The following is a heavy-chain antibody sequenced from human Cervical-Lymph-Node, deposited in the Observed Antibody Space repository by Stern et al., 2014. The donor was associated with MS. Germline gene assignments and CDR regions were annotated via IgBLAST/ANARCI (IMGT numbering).Heavy chain of an antibody. CDR2: IMPIFARA. J-gene: IGHJ5*02. V-gene: IGHV1-69*01. D-gene: IGHD2-21*02. CDR3: AKERGDSFAFAT. Sequence: QVQLVQSGAEVMKPGSSVRVSCKVSGGTFSTHVMSWLRQAPGHGLEWMGGIMPIFARARYAQKFQGRLRTPTDESTTTAHMGFSSLTSEDVAVYYCAKERGDSFAFATWGRGPRVPVSS. CDR1: GGTFSTHV.